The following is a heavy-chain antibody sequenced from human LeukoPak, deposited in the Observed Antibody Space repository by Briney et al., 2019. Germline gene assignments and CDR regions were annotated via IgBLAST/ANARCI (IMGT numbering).Heavy chain of an antibody. D-gene: IGHD1-26*01. CDR1: GDSFTSYW. J-gene: IGHJ5*01. Sequence: GESLKISCKGAGDSFTSYWIGWVRQMPGKGLEWMGIIFPGDSDTRYSPSFQGQVTISANKSISTAYLQWSSLKASDTAMYYCARQWAYGGSAYDDSWGQGTLVAVSS. V-gene: IGHV5-51*01. CDR2: IFPGDSDT. CDR3: ARQWAYGGSAYDDS.